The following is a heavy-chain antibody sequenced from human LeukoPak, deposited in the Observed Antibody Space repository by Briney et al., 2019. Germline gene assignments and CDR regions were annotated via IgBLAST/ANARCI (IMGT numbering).Heavy chain of an antibody. J-gene: IGHJ5*02. D-gene: IGHD5-18*01. CDR1: GGSISSYY. CDR2: IYYSGST. Sequence: SETLSLTCTVPGGSISSYYWSWIRRPPGKGLEWIGYIYYSGSTDYNPSLKSRVTISVDTSKNQFSLKLSSVTAADTAVYYCARDQSRRGYSYGLYNWFDPWGQGTLVTVSS. V-gene: IGHV4-59*01. CDR3: ARDQSRRGYSYGLYNWFDP.